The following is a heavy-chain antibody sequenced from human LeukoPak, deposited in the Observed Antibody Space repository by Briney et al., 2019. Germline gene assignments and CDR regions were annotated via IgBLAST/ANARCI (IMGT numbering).Heavy chain of an antibody. CDR3: ARGVSYYYYMDV. Sequence: ASVKVSCKASGGTFSSYAISWVRQAPGQGLEWMGGIIPIFGTANYAQKFQGRVTMTRNTSISTAYMELSSLRSEDTAVYYCARGVSYYYYMDVWGKGTTVTVSS. V-gene: IGHV1-69*05. J-gene: IGHJ6*03. CDR2: IIPIFGTA. CDR1: GGTFSSYA.